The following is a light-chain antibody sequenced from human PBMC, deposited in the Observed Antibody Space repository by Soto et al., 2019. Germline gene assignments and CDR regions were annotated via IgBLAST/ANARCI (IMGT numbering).Light chain of an antibody. Sequence: EIVMTQAPAARSVSPGESVSLSGRASQRLHGSLLWFQKKSGQPPRLLIYGATARVAGVPVRFSGSGGGTEFTLTISSLQSEDFASYFCQQYHDWRRTFGQGTKVDI. CDR1: QRLHGS. V-gene: IGKV3-15*01. CDR2: GAT. CDR3: QQYHDWRRT. J-gene: IGKJ2*01.